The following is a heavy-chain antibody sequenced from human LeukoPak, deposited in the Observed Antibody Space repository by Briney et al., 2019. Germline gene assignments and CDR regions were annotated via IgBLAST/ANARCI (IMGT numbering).Heavy chain of an antibody. J-gene: IGHJ4*02. D-gene: IGHD3-3*01. Sequence: GGSLRLSCEGSAFIFSGHWMNWVRQTPGKGLEWVASIKEDGSERQYVDSVKGRFSISRDNSKNTLYLQMNSLRAEDTAVYYCARRYDGFDYWGQGTLVTVSS. CDR2: IKEDGSER. V-gene: IGHV3-7*01. CDR3: ARRYDGFDY. CDR1: AFIFSGHW.